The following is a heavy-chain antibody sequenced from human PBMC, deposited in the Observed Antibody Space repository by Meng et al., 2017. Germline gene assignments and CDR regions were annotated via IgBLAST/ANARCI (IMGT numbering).Heavy chain of an antibody. CDR3: AKLGSDY. D-gene: IGHD7-27*01. Sequence: LGESGGGLVQPGGSLRLSCAASEFTFSISAMSWVRQTPGKGLEWVSGISGNGGSTFYADSVKGRFTISRDNSKNTLYLQMNSLRVEDTALYYCAKLGSDYWGQGTLVTV. J-gene: IGHJ4*02. V-gene: IGHV3-23*04. CDR1: EFTFSISA. CDR2: ISGNGGST.